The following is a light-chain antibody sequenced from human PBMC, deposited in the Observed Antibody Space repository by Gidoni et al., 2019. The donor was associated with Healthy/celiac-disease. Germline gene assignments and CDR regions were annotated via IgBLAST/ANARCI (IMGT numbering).Light chain of an antibody. CDR3: QQRSNWPPLT. CDR1: QSVSSY. J-gene: IGKJ4*01. V-gene: IGKV3-11*01. CDR2: DAS. Sequence: MVLTQSPATLSLSPGERATRSCSASQSVSSYLTWYQQQPGQAPRLLIYDASNRAPGIPAPFSGSGSGTDFTLTISSLEPEDFAVYYCQQRSNWPPLTFGGGTKVEIK.